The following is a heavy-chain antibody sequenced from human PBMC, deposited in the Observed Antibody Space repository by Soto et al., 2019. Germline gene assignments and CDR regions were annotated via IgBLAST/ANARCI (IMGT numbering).Heavy chain of an antibody. CDR3: AKEYGDYFDY. D-gene: IGHD2-8*01. J-gene: IGHJ4*02. Sequence: GGSLRLSCSASGFTFSTYAMTWVRQAPGKGLEWVSTISGIGGSTYHADSVKGRFTISRDNSKNTLYLQLNSLRAEDTAVYYCAKEYGDYFDYWGQGTLVTVSS. CDR2: ISGIGGST. V-gene: IGHV3-23*01. CDR1: GFTFSTYA.